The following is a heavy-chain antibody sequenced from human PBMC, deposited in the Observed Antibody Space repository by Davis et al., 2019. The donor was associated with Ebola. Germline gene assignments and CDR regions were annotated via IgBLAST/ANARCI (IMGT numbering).Heavy chain of an antibody. J-gene: IGHJ4*02. CDR3: ARDIFVAGP. V-gene: IGHV3-33*01. Sequence: GESLKISCAASGFTFSSYGMHWVRQAPGKGLEWVAVIWYDGSNKYYADSVKGRFTISRDNSKNTLYLQMNSLRAEDTAVYYCARDIFVAGPWGQGTLVTVSS. D-gene: IGHD3-3*02. CDR1: GFTFSSYG. CDR2: IWYDGSNK.